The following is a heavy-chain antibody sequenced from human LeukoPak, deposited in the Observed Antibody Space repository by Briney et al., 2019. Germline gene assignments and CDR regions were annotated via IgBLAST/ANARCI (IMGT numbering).Heavy chain of an antibody. CDR3: AKGNVVIVPACFDY. V-gene: IGHV3-23*01. CDR2: ISGSGGST. J-gene: IGHJ4*02. CDR1: GFXFSSYA. Sequence: GGSLRLSCAASGFXFSSYAISWVRQAPGKGLEWVSVISGSGGSTYYADSVKGRFTISRDNSKNTLYLQMNRLRAEDTAVYYCAKGNVVIVPACFDYWGQGTLVTVSS. D-gene: IGHD2-2*01.